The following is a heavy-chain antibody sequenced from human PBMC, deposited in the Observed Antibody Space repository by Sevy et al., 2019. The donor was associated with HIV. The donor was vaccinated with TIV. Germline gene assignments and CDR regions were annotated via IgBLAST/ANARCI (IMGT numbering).Heavy chain of an antibody. CDR3: ARDRRMVSHAFDI. Sequence: SETLSLTCTVSGGSISSGGYYWSWIRQHPGKGLEWIGYIYYSGSTYYNPSLKSRVTISVDTSKNQFSLKLRSVTAADTAVYYCARDRRMVSHAFDIWGQGTMVTVSS. CDR2: IYYSGST. CDR1: GGSISSGGYY. J-gene: IGHJ3*02. D-gene: IGHD2-8*01. V-gene: IGHV4-31*03.